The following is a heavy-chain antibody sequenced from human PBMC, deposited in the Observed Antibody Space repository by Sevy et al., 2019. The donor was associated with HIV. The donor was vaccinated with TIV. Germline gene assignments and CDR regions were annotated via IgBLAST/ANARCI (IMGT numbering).Heavy chain of an antibody. V-gene: IGHV3-23*01. J-gene: IGHJ4*02. CDR3: AREGCTKPHDY. CDR1: GCTFSKYS. Sequence: GGSLRLSCAASGCTFSKYSMSWARQPPGKGLGWVSTLSFGCGEINYADSVKGRFTISRDNSKSSVYLQMNNLRPEDTAVYYCAREGCTKPHDYWGQGTLVTVSS. D-gene: IGHD2-8*01. CDR2: LSFGCGEI.